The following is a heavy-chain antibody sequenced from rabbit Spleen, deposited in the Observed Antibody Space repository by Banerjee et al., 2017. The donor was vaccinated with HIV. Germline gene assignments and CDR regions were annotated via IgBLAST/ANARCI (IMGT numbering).Heavy chain of an antibody. Sequence: QSLEESGGGLVQPEGSLTLTCTASGFSFSSGYDMCWVRQAPGKGLEWIGCIDTNSGSTYYASWAKGRFTITRSTSLNTVTLQMNSLTAADTATCFCARDPWDGYHIFDLWGPGTLVTVS. V-gene: IGHV1S40*01. CDR3: ARDPWDGYHIFDL. D-gene: IGHD4-2*01. CDR1: GFSFSSGYD. CDR2: IDTNSGST. J-gene: IGHJ4*01.